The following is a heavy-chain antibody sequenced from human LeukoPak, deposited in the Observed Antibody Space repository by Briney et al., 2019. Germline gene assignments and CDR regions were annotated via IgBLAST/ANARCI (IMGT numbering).Heavy chain of an antibody. V-gene: IGHV4-4*07. D-gene: IGHD5-18*01. CDR2: MYTSGET. CDR1: GGSSSSYY. Sequence: SETLSLTCTVSGGSSSSYYWSWLRQPAGKGLEWIGRMYTSGETNYNPTLKSRITISLDTSKNQFSLRLSSVTAADTAVYYCAAGSQSTALIKWGQGTLVTVSS. CDR3: AAGSQSTALIK. J-gene: IGHJ4*02.